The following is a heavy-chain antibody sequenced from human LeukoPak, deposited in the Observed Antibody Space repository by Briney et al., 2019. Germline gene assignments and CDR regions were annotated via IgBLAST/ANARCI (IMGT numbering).Heavy chain of an antibody. V-gene: IGHV4-34*01. D-gene: IGHD2-15*01. J-gene: IGHJ5*02. CDR2: INHSGST. CDR3: ARDPYCSGGSCYPDREFDP. Sequence: SETLSLTCAVYGGSFSGYYWSWIRQPPGKGLEWIGEINHSGSTNYNPSLKSRVTISVDTSKNQFSLKLSSVTAADTAVYYCARDPYCSGGSCYPDREFDPWGQGTLVTVSS. CDR1: GGSFSGYY.